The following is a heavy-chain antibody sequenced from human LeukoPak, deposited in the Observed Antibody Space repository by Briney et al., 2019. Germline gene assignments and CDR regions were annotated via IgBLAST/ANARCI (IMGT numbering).Heavy chain of an antibody. CDR3: TRDLNHDSSG. CDR2: IKFDGSEI. Sequence: GGSLRLSCAASGFSLSDYWMTWVRQAPGKGLECVGNIKFDGSEIYYLDSVRGRFSISRDNAKNSLYLQMNSLRVEDTAVYYCTRDLNHDSSGWGQETLVTVSS. V-gene: IGHV3-7*01. D-gene: IGHD3-22*01. CDR1: GFSLSDYW. J-gene: IGHJ4*02.